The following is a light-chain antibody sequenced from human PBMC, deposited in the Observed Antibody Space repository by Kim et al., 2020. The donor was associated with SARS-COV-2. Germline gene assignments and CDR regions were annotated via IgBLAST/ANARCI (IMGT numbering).Light chain of an antibody. Sequence: RQRVTISCSGSSSNIGNNAVNWYQQIPGKAPKLLIYYDDLLPSGVSDRFSGSKSGTSASLAISGLQSEDEADYYCAAWDDRLNGWVFGGGTQLTVL. V-gene: IGLV1-36*01. J-gene: IGLJ3*02. CDR2: YDD. CDR3: AAWDDRLNGWV. CDR1: SSNIGNNA.